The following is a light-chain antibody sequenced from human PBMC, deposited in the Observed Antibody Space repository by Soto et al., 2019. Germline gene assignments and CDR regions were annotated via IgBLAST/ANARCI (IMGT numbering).Light chain of an antibody. CDR3: SSYTTIGAPHVI. Sequence: QSALTQPASVSGSPGQSITISCTGTSSDVGGYDYVSWYQQHPGKAPKLMISAVSNRPSGVSNRFSGSKSANTASLTISGLQAEDEADYYCSSYTTIGAPHVIFGGGTKVTVL. CDR2: AVS. J-gene: IGLJ2*01. CDR1: SSDVGGYDY. V-gene: IGLV2-14*01.